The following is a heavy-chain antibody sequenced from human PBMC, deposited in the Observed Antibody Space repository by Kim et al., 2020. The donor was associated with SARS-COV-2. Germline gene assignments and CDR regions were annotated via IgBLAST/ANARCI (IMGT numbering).Heavy chain of an antibody. V-gene: IGHV4-39*01. CDR3: ARRRENYYDSSGYYSYYFDY. CDR2: IYYSGST. CDR1: GGSISSSSYY. D-gene: IGHD3-22*01. J-gene: IGHJ4*02. Sequence: SETLSLTCTVSGGSISSSSYYWGWIRQPPGKGLEWIGSIYYSGSTYYNPSLKSRVTISVDTSKNQFSLKLSSVTAADTAVYYCARRRENYYDSSGYYSYYFDYWAREPWSPSPQ.